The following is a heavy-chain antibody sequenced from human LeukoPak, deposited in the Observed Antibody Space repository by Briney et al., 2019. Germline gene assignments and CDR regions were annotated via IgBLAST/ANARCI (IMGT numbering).Heavy chain of an antibody. V-gene: IGHV2-5*02. J-gene: IGHJ4*02. Sequence: ESGPTLVKPTQTLTLTCDFSGFSLTTTGVGVGWIRQPPGKALEWLGSMYWDGDKRYRPSLKTRLTITKDTSKDQVVLTMNDISPGDTATYFCARSIGDLDYWGQGILVTVSS. CDR2: MYWDGDK. CDR3: ARSIGDLDY. CDR1: GFSLTTTGVG. D-gene: IGHD3-10*01.